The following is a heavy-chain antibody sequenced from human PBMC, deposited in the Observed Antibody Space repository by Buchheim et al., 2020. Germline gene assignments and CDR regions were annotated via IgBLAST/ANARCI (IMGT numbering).Heavy chain of an antibody. CDR1: GYTFTSHW. Sequence: EVQLVQSGAEVKKPGESLRISCKGFGYTFTSHWISWVRQMPGKGLEWVGRIDPDDTYTNYSPSFQGHVTISADKSISTAYLHWRSLKASDTAMYYCARQDCSSGVCYFFDHWGQGTL. CDR2: IDPDDTYT. J-gene: IGHJ4*02. CDR3: ARQDCSSGVCYFFDH. V-gene: IGHV5-10-1*03. D-gene: IGHD2-8*01.